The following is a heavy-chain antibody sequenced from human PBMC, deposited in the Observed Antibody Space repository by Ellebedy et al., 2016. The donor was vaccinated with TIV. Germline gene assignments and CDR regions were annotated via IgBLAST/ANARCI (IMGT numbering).Heavy chain of an antibody. Sequence: ASVKVSCKASGYTFTGYYMHWVRQAPGQGLEWMGWINPNSGGTNYAQKFQGWVTMTRDTSISTAYMELSSLRSEDTAVYYCATDRAYGDHAFDNWGQGTLVTVSS. CDR3: ATDRAYGDHAFDN. V-gene: IGHV1-2*04. D-gene: IGHD4-17*01. CDR1: GYTFTGYY. J-gene: IGHJ4*02. CDR2: INPNSGGT.